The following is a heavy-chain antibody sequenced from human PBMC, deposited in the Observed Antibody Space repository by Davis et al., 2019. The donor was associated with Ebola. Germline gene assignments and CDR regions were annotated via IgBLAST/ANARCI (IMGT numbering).Heavy chain of an antibody. CDR3: ARQVIEQWLIRSYYYYYGMDV. J-gene: IGHJ6*02. CDR1: GGSVSSGSYY. CDR2: IYYSGST. Sequence: SETLSLTCTVSGGSVSSGSYYWSWIRQPPGKGLEWIGYIYYSGSTNYNPSLKSRVTISEDTSKNQFSLKLSSVTAADTAVYYCARQVIEQWLIRSYYYYYGMDVWGQGTTVTVSS. V-gene: IGHV4-61*01. D-gene: IGHD6-19*01.